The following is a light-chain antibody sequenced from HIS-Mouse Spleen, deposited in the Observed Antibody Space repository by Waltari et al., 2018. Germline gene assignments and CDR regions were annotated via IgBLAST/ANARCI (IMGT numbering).Light chain of an antibody. CDR1: SSDVGGYNY. CDR3: CSYAGSYTWV. Sequence: QSALTQPRSVSGSPGQSVTISCTGTSSDVGGYNYVSWYQQHTGKAPKLMIYDVSKRPSVVPDRFSGSKSSNTASLTISGLQAEDEADYYCCSYAGSYTWVFGGGTKLTVL. J-gene: IGLJ3*02. CDR2: DVS. V-gene: IGLV2-11*01.